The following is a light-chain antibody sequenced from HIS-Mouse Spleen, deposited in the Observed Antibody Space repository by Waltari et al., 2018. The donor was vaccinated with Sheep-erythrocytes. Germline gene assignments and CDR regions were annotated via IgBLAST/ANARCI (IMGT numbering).Light chain of an antibody. J-gene: IGKJ2*01. CDR3: QQRSNWYT. CDR2: DAS. Sequence: DIVLTQSPATLSLSPGERATLSCRASQSVSSYLAWYHQKPGQAPRLLIYDASNRATGIPARFSGSGSGTDFTLTISSLEPEDFAVYYCQQRSNWYTFGQGTKLEIK. V-gene: IGKV3-11*01. CDR1: QSVSSY.